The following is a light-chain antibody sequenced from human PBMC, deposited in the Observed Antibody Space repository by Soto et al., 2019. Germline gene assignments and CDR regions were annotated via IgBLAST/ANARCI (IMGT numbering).Light chain of an antibody. CDR2: GAS. J-gene: IGKJ5*01. CDR1: QSVSSSY. CDR3: QQYGSSSIT. V-gene: IGKV3-20*01. Sequence: EIVLTQSPGTLSLSPGERATLSCRASQSVSSSYLAWYQQKPGQAPRLLIYGASSRATGIPNRFSGSGSGTDFTLTLSRLEPEDFAVYYCQQYGSSSITVGQGTRRDIK.